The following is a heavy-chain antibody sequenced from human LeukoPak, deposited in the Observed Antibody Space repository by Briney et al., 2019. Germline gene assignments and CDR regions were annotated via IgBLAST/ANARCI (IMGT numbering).Heavy chain of an antibody. CDR3: ARGDTETIHLDY. CDR2: ISSSGSTT. Sequence: SGGSLRLSCAASGFTFRSYEMNWVRQAPGKGLEWVSYISSSGSTTYYADSVKGRFTISRDNAKKSLYLQMNSLRAEDTALYYCARGDTETIHLDYWGQGSLVTVSS. CDR1: GFTFRSYE. J-gene: IGHJ4*02. D-gene: IGHD5-18*01. V-gene: IGHV3-48*03.